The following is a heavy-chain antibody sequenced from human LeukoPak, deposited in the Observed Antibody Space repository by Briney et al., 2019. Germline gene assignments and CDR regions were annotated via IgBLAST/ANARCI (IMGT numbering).Heavy chain of an antibody. CDR1: GFAFGSEA. J-gene: IGHJ4*02. CDR2: ISPGGGTT. Sequence: GGSLRLSWAVSGFAFGSEAMSWVSQSPARGLEWVASISPGGGTTYYADYVKGRFTISRDNSNNSLFVQMNSLRAEHTAVYYRALTVTPTYYFDYWGQGPLVPVSS. V-gene: IGHV3-23*01. D-gene: IGHD4-17*01. CDR3: ALTVTPTYYFDY.